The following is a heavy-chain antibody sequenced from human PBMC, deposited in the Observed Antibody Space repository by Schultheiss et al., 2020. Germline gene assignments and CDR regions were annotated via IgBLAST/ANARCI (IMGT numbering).Heavy chain of an antibody. CDR1: GFTFSSYG. Sequence: GGSLRLSCAASGFTFSSYGMHWVRQAPGKGLEWVAVISYDGSNKYYADSVKGRFTISRDNSKNTLYLQMNSLRAEDTAVYYCAKDLPDYGGNEPGDHAFDIWGQGTMVTVSS. CDR2: ISYDGSNK. J-gene: IGHJ3*02. CDR3: AKDLPDYGGNEPGDHAFDI. D-gene: IGHD4-23*01. V-gene: IGHV3-30*18.